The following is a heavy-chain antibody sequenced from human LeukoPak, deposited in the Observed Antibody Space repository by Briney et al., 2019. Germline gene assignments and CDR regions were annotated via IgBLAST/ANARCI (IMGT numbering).Heavy chain of an antibody. J-gene: IGHJ5*02. D-gene: IGHD3-10*01. CDR3: ARDRRITMVRGVIIGGGSFDP. CDR2: INHSGST. Sequence: SETLSLTCAVYGGSFSGYYWSWIRQPPGKGLEWVGEINHSGSTNYNPSLKSRVTISVDTSKNQFSLKLSSVTAADTAVYYCARDRRITMVRGVIIGGGSFDPWGQGTLVTVSS. V-gene: IGHV4-34*01. CDR1: GGSFSGYY.